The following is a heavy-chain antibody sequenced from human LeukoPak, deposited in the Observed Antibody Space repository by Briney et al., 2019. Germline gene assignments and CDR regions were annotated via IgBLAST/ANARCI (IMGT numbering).Heavy chain of an antibody. D-gene: IGHD5-18*01. CDR1: GVSISNSSNY. V-gene: IGHV4-39*01. Sequence: PSETLSLTCTVSGVSISNSSNYWGWIRQPPGKGLEWIGHIYYSGSTYYNASLKSRVTISVDTSKNQFSQELRSVTAADTAVYYCARLGVGYNFGYPYYYYMDVWGKGTTVTVSS. CDR2: IYYSGST. CDR3: ARLGVGYNFGYPYYYYMDV. J-gene: IGHJ6*03.